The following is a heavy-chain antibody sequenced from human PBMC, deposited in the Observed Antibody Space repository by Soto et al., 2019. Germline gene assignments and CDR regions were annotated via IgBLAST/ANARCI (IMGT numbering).Heavy chain of an antibody. J-gene: IGHJ4*02. D-gene: IGHD3-10*01. CDR3: AKASGESYPGSRVFDS. V-gene: IGHV3-23*01. Sequence: PGGSLRLSCAASGFTFSGYAMSWVRQAPGTGLEWVSVILNTGGDALYADSVEGRFTISRDNFKNTLYLQMNSLRAEDAAIYSCAKASGESYPGSRVFDSWGQGTRVTVSS. CDR1: GFTFSGYA. CDR2: ILNTGGDA.